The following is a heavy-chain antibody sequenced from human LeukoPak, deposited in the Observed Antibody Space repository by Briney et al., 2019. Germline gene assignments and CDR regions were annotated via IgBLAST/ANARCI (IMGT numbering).Heavy chain of an antibody. V-gene: IGHV1-46*01. J-gene: IGHJ4*02. CDR2: INPSGGST. CDR1: GYTFTSYY. CDR3: AREYRSGGSCYGLDY. D-gene: IGHD2-15*01. Sequence: ASVKVSCKASGYTFTSYYMHWVRQAPGQRLEWMGIINPSGGSTSYAQKFQGRVTMTRDTSTSTVYMELSSLRSEDTAVYYCAREYRSGGSCYGLDYWGQGTLVTVSS.